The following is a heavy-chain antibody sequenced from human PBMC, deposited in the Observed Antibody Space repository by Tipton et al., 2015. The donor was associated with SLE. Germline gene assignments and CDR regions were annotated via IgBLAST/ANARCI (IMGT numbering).Heavy chain of an antibody. D-gene: IGHD6-13*01. CDR2: INHSGST. J-gene: IGHJ4*02. V-gene: IGHV4-38-2*01. Sequence: TLSLTCAVSGYSISSGYYWGWIRQPPGKGLEWIGEINHSGSTNYNPSLKSRVTISVDTSKNQFSLKLSSVTAADTAVYYCASDSGSWFDYWGQGTLVTVSS. CDR1: GYSISSGYY. CDR3: ASDSGSWFDY.